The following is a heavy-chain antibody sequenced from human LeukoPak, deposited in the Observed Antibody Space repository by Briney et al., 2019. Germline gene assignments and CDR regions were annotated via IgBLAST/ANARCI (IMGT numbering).Heavy chain of an antibody. Sequence: PGGSLRLSCAASGFTFSSYAMSWVRQAPGKGLEWVSAIYSGGSTYYADSVKGRFTISRDNSKNTLYLQMNSLRVDDTAVYYCARDGDDTSGYFSPFDYWGQGTLVTVSS. D-gene: IGHD3-22*01. V-gene: IGHV3-53*01. CDR2: IYSGGST. CDR3: ARDGDDTSGYFSPFDY. J-gene: IGHJ4*02. CDR1: GFTFSSYA.